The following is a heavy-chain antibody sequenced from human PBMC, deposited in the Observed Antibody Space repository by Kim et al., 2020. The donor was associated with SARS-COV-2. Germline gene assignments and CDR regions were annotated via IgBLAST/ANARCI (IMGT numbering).Heavy chain of an antibody. J-gene: IGHJ6*03. V-gene: IGHV3-74*01. D-gene: IGHD3-3*01. CDR2: INSDGSST. Sequence: GGSLRLSCAASGFTFSSYWMHWVRQAPGKGLVWVSRINSDGSSTSYADSVKGRFTISRDNAKNTLYLQMNSLRAEDTAVYYCARGDILEWLLSYYYYYYMDVWGQGTTVTVSS. CDR3: ARGDILEWLLSYYYYYYMDV. CDR1: GFTFSSYW.